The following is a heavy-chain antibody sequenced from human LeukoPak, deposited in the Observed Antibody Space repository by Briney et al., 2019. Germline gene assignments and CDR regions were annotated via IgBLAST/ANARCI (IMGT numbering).Heavy chain of an antibody. CDR1: GYTLTELS. CDR2: FDPEDGET. Sequence: GASVKVSCKASGYTLTELSMHWVRQAPGKGLEWMGGFDPEDGETIYAQKFQGRVTMTEDTSTDTAYMELSSLRSEDTAVYYCATGVLLWFGGTPGNDYWGQGTLVTVSS. CDR3: ATGVLLWFGGTPGNDY. D-gene: IGHD3-10*01. J-gene: IGHJ4*02. V-gene: IGHV1-24*01.